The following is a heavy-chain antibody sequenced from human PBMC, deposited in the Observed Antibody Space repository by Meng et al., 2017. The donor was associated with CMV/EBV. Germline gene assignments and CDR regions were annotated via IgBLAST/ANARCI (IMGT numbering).Heavy chain of an antibody. Sequence: GESLKISCAASGFTFSSYAMSWVRQAPGKGLEWVSAISGSGGSTYYADSVKGRFTISRDNSKNTLYLQMNSLRAEDTAVYYCAKDELHVSQNYDFWSGYSTGAFDIWGQGTMVTVSS. D-gene: IGHD3-3*01. CDR2: ISGSGGST. V-gene: IGHV3-23*01. CDR3: AKDELHVSQNYDFWSGYSTGAFDI. CDR1: GFTFSSYA. J-gene: IGHJ3*02.